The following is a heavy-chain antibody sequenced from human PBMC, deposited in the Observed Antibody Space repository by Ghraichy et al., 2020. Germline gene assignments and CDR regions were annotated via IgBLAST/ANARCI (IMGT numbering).Heavy chain of an antibody. CDR3: ARDFASGWRNNWFDP. CDR2: IYHSGST. Sequence: GSLSLTCAVSGYSISSGYYWGWIRQPPGKGLEWIGSIYHSGSTYYNPSLKSRVTISVDTSKNQFSLKLSSVTAADTAVYYCARDFASGWRNNWFDPWGQGTLVNVSS. J-gene: IGHJ5*02. CDR1: GYSISSGYY. D-gene: IGHD5-24*01. V-gene: IGHV4-38-2*02.